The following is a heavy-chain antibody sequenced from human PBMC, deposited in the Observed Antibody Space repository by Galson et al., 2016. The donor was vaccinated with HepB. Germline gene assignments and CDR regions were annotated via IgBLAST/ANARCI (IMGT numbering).Heavy chain of an antibody. Sequence: SLRLSCAASGFTFSSYWMHWVRRAPGEGLMWVSQISSDGSVTRYADYVKGRFTISRDNAKNTLYLQMNSLRAEDTAVYYCARGNWVNDYWGQGTLVTVSS. J-gene: IGHJ4*02. CDR2: ISSDGSVT. V-gene: IGHV3-74*01. CDR3: ARGNWVNDY. D-gene: IGHD3-16*01. CDR1: GFTFSSYW.